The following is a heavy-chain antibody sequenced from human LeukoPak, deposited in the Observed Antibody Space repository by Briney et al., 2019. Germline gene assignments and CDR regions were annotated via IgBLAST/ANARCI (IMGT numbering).Heavy chain of an antibody. CDR3: ATRIWIGEFLFEY. Sequence: PGGSLRLSCVVSGFTFSSYAMSWVRQAPGKGLEWVSGISGSGDSTYYADSVKGRFTISRDNSKNTLYLQMNSLRAEDTAVYYCATRIWIGEFLFEYWGQGTLVTVSS. J-gene: IGHJ4*02. CDR2: ISGSGDST. V-gene: IGHV3-23*01. D-gene: IGHD3-10*01. CDR1: GFTFSSYA.